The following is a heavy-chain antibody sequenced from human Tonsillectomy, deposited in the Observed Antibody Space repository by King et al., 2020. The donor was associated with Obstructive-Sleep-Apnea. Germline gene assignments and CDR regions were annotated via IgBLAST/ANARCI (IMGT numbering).Heavy chain of an antibody. Sequence: VQLVESGGGLVLPGRSLRLSCTTSGFTFYDYGMSWFRQAPGKGLEWVGFIRSITQVGTTEYAAAVKGRFTISRDGSNRIAYVQMNSLKIEDTAVYYCIRGAMGTTYDYWGQGTLVTVSS. CDR1: GFTFYDYG. CDR3: IRGAMGTTYDY. D-gene: IGHD2/OR15-2a*01. CDR2: IRSITQVGTT. J-gene: IGHJ4*02. V-gene: IGHV3-49*01.